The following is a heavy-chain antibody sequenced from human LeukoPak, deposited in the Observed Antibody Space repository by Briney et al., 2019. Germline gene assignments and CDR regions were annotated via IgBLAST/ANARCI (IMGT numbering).Heavy chain of an antibody. CDR3: ARLPGGSGSYYS. Sequence: PSETLSLTCTVSGGSVSSYFWYWFRQTPGKGLEWIGYIYNSGSTNYNPSLMSRLTISIDKSKKQFSLKMSSVTAADTAVYFCARLPGGSGSYYSWGQGTLVTVSS. J-gene: IGHJ5*02. CDR1: GGSVSSYF. CDR2: IYNSGST. V-gene: IGHV4-4*09. D-gene: IGHD3-10*01.